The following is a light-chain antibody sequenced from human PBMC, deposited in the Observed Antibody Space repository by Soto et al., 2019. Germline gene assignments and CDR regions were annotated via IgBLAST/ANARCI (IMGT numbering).Light chain of an antibody. V-gene: IGKV3-15*01. J-gene: IGKJ1*01. CDR1: QSVSSN. Sequence: IGMKHSPATVSVSQRERATPSCRASQSVSSNLAWYQQKPGQAPRLLIYGASTRATGIPARFSGSGSGTDLTLTISSLEPEDVAVYYCQQYEAVVTFGQVTNVDI. CDR2: GAS. CDR3: QQYEAVVT.